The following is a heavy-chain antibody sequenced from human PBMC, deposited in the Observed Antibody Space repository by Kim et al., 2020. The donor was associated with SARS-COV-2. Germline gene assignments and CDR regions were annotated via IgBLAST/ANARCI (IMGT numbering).Heavy chain of an antibody. V-gene: IGHV4-4*02. CDR2: IYHSGST. CDR3: ARDFLDCSSTSCRIDY. Sequence: SETLSLTCAVSGGSISSSNWWSWVRQPPGKGLEWIGDIYHSGSTNYNPSLKSRVTISVDKSKNQFSLKLSSVTAADTAVYYCARDFLDCSSTSCRIDYWGQGTLVTVSS. CDR1: GGSISSSNW. D-gene: IGHD2-2*01. J-gene: IGHJ4*02.